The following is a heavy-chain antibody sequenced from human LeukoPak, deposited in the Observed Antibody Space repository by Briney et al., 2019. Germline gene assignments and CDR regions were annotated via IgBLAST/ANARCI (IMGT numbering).Heavy chain of an antibody. Sequence: GGSLRLSCAASGFTFSSYAMHWVRQAPGKGLEWVAVISYDGSNKYYADSVKGRFTISRDNSKNTLYLQMNSLRAEDTAVYYCARGSPTARLWFGELLLGEFDYWGQGALVTVSS. CDR1: GFTFSSYA. CDR3: ARGSPTARLWFGELLLGEFDY. V-gene: IGHV3-30-3*01. CDR2: ISYDGSNK. J-gene: IGHJ4*02. D-gene: IGHD3-10*01.